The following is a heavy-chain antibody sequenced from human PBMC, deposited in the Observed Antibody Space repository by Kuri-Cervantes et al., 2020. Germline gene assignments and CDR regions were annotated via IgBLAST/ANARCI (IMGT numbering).Heavy chain of an antibody. Sequence: GESLKISCAASGFTFSSYWMSWVRQAPGKGLEWVANIKQDGSEKYYVDSVKGRFTISRDNAKNSLYLQMNSLRAEDTAVYYCAREWKTYGDYEDAFDIWGQGTMVTVSS. CDR3: AREWKTYGDYEDAFDI. D-gene: IGHD4-17*01. V-gene: IGHV3-7*01. J-gene: IGHJ3*02. CDR1: GFTFSSYW. CDR2: IKQDGSEK.